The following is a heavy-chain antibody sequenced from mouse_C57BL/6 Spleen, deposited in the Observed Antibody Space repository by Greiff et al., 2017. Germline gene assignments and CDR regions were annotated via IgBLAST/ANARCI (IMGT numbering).Heavy chain of an antibody. CDR1: GYTFTSYW. D-gene: IGHD2-4*01. V-gene: IGHV1-55*01. CDR2: IYPGSGST. J-gene: IGHJ3*01. CDR3: ARSPLYDNGKAY. Sequence: VQLQQSGAELVKPGASVKMSCKASGYTFTSYWITWVKPRPGQGLEWIGEIYPGSGSTNYNEKFKSKATLPVDTSSSTAYMQLSSLTSEDSAVYYCARSPLYDNGKAYGGQGTLVTVSA.